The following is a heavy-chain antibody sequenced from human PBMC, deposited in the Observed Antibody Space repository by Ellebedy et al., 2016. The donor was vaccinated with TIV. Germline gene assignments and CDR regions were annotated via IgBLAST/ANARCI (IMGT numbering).Heavy chain of an antibody. V-gene: IGHV3-7*03. D-gene: IGHD3-22*01. CDR1: GFTFSSYW. Sequence: PGGSLRLSCSASGFTFSSYWMSWVRRAPGKGLEWVATINEDGSEKYYVDSVKGRFTISRDNAKDSLYLEMNGLRVEDTAVYFCARGAYNDSSGLFFDCWGQGTLVTVSS. J-gene: IGHJ4*02. CDR2: INEDGSEK. CDR3: ARGAYNDSSGLFFDC.